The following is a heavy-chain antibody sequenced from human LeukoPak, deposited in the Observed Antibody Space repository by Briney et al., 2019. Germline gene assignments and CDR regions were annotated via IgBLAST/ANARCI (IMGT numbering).Heavy chain of an antibody. CDR2: IKSETDGGTT. Sequence: GGSLRLSCAGSGYTFSNAWMSWVHQAPGKGLEWVGRIKSETDGGTTDYAAPVKGRFTISRDDSKNTLYLQMNSLKTEDTAVYYCTTEVADYWGQGTLVTVSS. CDR1: GYTFSNAW. V-gene: IGHV3-15*01. J-gene: IGHJ4*02. CDR3: TTEVADY.